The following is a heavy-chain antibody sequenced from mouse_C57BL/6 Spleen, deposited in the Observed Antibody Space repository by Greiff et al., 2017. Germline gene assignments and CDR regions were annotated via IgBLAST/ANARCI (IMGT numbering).Heavy chain of an antibody. D-gene: IGHD2-5*01. CDR3: ARYSNYFDD. CDR2: INPSSGYP. V-gene: IGHV1-7*01. Sequence: VQLQQSGAELAKPGASVKLSCKASGYTFTSYWMHWVKQRPGQGLEWIGYINPSSGYPTSNQQFNDKATLTADKSSSTAYMQLSSMTYEESAVYYCARYSNYFDDGGKGTTRTVSS. CDR1: GYTFTSYW. J-gene: IGHJ2*01.